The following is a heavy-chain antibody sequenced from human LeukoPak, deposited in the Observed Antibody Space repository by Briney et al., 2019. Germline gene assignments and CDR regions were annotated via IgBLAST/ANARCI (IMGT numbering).Heavy chain of an antibody. D-gene: IGHD6-19*01. CDR1: GFTFSSYS. V-gene: IGHV3-21*01. Sequence: GGSLRLSCAASGFTFSSYSMNWVRQAPGKGLEWVSSISSSSSYIYYADSVKGRFTISRDNSKNTLYLQMNSLRAEDTAVYYCARDRSSGWYFDYWGQGTLVTVSS. CDR2: ISSSSSYI. J-gene: IGHJ4*02. CDR3: ARDRSSGWYFDY.